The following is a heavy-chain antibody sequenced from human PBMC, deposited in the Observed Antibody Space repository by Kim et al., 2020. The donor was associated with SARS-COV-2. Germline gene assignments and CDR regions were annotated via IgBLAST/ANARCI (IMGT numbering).Heavy chain of an antibody. CDR3: ARDFSSAEVEYFQH. D-gene: IGHD6-25*01. J-gene: IGHJ1*01. CDR1: GFTFSSYG. Sequence: GGSLRLSCAASGFTFSSYGMHWVRQAPGKGLEWVAVIWYDGSNKYYEDSVKGRFITSRVNSKNTLYLQKKSLRAEDKAAYYCARDFSSAEVEYFQHWGQG. CDR2: IWYDGSNK. V-gene: IGHV3-33*01.